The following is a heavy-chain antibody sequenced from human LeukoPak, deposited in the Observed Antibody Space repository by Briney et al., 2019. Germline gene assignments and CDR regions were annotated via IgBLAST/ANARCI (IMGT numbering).Heavy chain of an antibody. V-gene: IGHV3-23*01. Sequence: PGGSLRPSCAASGFTFSSYAMSWVRQAPGKGLEWVSAISGSGGSTYYADSVKGRFTISRDNSKNTLYLQMNSLRAEDTAVYYCAKEAVWLASSHNWFDPWGQGTLVTVSS. D-gene: IGHD6-19*01. CDR2: ISGSGGST. CDR1: GFTFSSYA. J-gene: IGHJ5*02. CDR3: AKEAVWLASSHNWFDP.